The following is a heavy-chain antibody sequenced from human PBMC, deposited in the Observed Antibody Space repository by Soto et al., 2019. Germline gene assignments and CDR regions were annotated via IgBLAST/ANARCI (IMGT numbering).Heavy chain of an antibody. D-gene: IGHD6-13*01. Sequence: QVQLVQSGAEVRKPGSSVKVSCKASGDTFSSYAISWVRQAPGQGLEWMGGIVPFIGTKNYAQNFQGRVTITADKSTSTTYMELTSLRSEDTAGYYCARGGFSSSWRFDYWGQGALVTVSS. J-gene: IGHJ4*02. CDR3: ARGGFSSSWRFDY. V-gene: IGHV1-69*06. CDR2: IVPFIGTK. CDR1: GDTFSSYA.